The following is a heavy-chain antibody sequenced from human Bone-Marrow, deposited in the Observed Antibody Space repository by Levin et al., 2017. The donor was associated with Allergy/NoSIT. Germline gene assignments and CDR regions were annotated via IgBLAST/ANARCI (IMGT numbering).Heavy chain of an antibody. D-gene: IGHD4-17*01. CDR1: GGSISSYY. CDR3: AIAYGVPPGNFDY. V-gene: IGHV4-59*01. J-gene: IGHJ4*02. Sequence: SETLSLTCTVSGGSISSYYWSWIRQPPGKGLEWIGYIYYSGSTNYNPSLKSRVTISVDTSKNQFSLKLSSVTAADTAVYYCAIAYGVPPGNFDYWGQGTLVTVSS. CDR2: IYYSGST.